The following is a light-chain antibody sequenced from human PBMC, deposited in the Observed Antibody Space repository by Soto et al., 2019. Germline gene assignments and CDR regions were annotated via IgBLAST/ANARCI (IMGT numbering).Light chain of an antibody. CDR2: GAS. CDR1: QTVRNNY. V-gene: IGKV3-20*01. CDR3: QQYGSSPIT. Sequence: EIVMTQSPDTLSVSPGERATLSCRASQTVRNNYLAWYQQKPGQAPRLLIYGASSRATGIPDRFSGSGSGTDFTLTISRLEPEDFAVYYCQQYGSSPITFGQGTRLEI. J-gene: IGKJ5*01.